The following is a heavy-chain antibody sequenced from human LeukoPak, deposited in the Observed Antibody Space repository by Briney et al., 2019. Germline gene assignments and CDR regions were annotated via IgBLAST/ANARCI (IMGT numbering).Heavy chain of an antibody. J-gene: IGHJ2*01. V-gene: IGHV1-46*01. Sequence: ASVKVSCKASGYTFIGYYMHWVRQAPGQGLEWMGIINPSGGSTSYAQKFQGRVTMTRDTSTSTVYMELSSLRSEDTAVYYCARDAGSYDSSGYFYWYFDLWGRGTLVTVSS. CDR1: GYTFIGYY. CDR2: INPSGGST. CDR3: ARDAGSYDSSGYFYWYFDL. D-gene: IGHD3-22*01.